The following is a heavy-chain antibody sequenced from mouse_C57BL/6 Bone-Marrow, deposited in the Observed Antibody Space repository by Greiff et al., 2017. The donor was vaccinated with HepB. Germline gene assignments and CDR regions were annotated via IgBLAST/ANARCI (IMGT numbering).Heavy chain of an antibody. V-gene: IGHV2-6*01. J-gene: IGHJ4*01. D-gene: IGHD2-1*01. CDR2: IGGVGST. CDR3: ANDGNPYYYAMDY. CDR1: GFSLTSYG. Sequence: QVQLKESGPGLVAPSQSLSITCTVSGFSLTSYGVDWVRQSPGKGLEWLGVIGGVGSTNYNSALKSRLSISKDNSKSQVFLKMNSLQTDDTAMYYCANDGNPYYYAMDYWGQGTSVTVSS.